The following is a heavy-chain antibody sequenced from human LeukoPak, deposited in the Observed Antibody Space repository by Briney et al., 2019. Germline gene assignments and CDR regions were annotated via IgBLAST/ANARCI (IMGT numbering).Heavy chain of an antibody. CDR1: GFTFSSYA. CDR2: ISSDGTNK. CDR3: ARGGANDQYDYSGFYTRYFDY. J-gene: IGHJ4*02. Sequence: PGGSLRLSCEASGFTFSSYAMHWVRQAPGKGLEWVAVISSDGTNKYYAESVKGRFTISRDNSKNTLDLQMNSLRAEDTAVYYCARGGANDQYDYSGFYTRYFDYWGQGTLVTVSS. D-gene: IGHD3-22*01. V-gene: IGHV3-30-3*01.